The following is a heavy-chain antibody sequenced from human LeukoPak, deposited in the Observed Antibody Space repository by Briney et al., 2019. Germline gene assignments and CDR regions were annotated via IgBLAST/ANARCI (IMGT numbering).Heavy chain of an antibody. Sequence: GGSLRLSCAASGFTLSSYSMNWVRQAPGKGLEWVSSISSSSSYIYYADSVKGRFTISRDNAKNTLYLQMNSLRAEDTAVYYCAKPYYYDSSGYYPIEYYFDYWGQGTLVTVSS. D-gene: IGHD3-22*01. V-gene: IGHV3-21*04. CDR3: AKPYYYDSSGYYPIEYYFDY. J-gene: IGHJ4*02. CDR2: ISSSSSYI. CDR1: GFTLSSYS.